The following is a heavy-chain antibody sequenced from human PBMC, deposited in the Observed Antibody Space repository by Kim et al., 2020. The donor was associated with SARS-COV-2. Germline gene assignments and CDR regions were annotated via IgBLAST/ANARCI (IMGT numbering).Heavy chain of an antibody. V-gene: IGHV1-69*13. CDR2: IIPIFGTA. J-gene: IGHJ1*01. Sequence: SVKVSCKASGGTFSSYAISWVRQAPGQGLEWMGGIIPIFGTANYAQKFQGRVTITADESTSTAYMELSSLRSEDTAVYYCARGGNDFWSGYYAGAEYFQHWGQGTLVTVSS. CDR3: ARGGNDFWSGYYAGAEYFQH. CDR1: GGTFSSYA. D-gene: IGHD3-3*01.